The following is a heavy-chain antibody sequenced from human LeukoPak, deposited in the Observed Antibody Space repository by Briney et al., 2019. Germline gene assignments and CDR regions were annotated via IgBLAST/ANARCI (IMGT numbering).Heavy chain of an antibody. V-gene: IGHV1-69*06. CDR3: ARDPLDGSGSYFGY. D-gene: IGHD3-10*01. J-gene: IGHJ4*02. Sequence: ASVKVSCKASGGTFSSYAISWVRQAPGQGLEWMGGIIPIFGTANYAQKFQGRVTITADKSTSIAYMELSSLRSEDTAVYYCARDPLDGSGSYFGYWGQGTLVTVSS. CDR2: IIPIFGTA. CDR1: GGTFSSYA.